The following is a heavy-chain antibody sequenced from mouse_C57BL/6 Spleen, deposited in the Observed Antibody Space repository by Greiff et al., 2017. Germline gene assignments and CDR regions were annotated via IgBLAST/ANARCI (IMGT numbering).Heavy chain of an antibody. J-gene: IGHJ4*01. CDR1: GFTFSSYA. Sequence: EVQLVESGGDLVKPGGSLKLSCAASGFTFSSYAMSWVRQTPEKRLEWVAYISSGGDYIYYADTVKGRFTISRDNARKTLYLQMSSLKSEDTAMYYCTRENYDYDEGYAMDYWGQGTSVTVSS. D-gene: IGHD2-4*01. CDR2: ISSGGDYI. V-gene: IGHV5-9-1*02. CDR3: TRENYDYDEGYAMDY.